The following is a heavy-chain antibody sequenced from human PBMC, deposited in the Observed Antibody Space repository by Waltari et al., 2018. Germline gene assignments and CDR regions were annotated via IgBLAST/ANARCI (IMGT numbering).Heavy chain of an antibody. Sequence: EVQLVESGGGLVHPGGSLRLSCAASGFPVSRNHISWVRQAPGKGLEWVSLIYSAGSSYYADSVRGQFSISRDNSKNTLHLQMNSRRAEDTAMYYCARARDEDTAMVYFDHWGQGTLISVSS. CDR2: IYSAGSS. CDR3: ARARDEDTAMVYFDH. V-gene: IGHV3-66*02. D-gene: IGHD5-18*01. CDR1: GFPVSRNH. J-gene: IGHJ4*02.